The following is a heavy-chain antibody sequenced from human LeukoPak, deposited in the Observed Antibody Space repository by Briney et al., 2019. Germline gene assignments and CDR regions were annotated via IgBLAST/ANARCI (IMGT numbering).Heavy chain of an antibody. CDR1: GFTVSSNY. J-gene: IGHJ4*02. D-gene: IGHD3-22*01. V-gene: IGHV3-21*01. CDR2: TSSSSSYI. Sequence: GGSLRPSCAASGFTVSSNYMSWVRQAPGKGLEWVSSTSSSSSYIYYADSVKGRFTISRDNAKNSLYLQMNSLRAEDTAVYYCARENYYDSSGYGNFDYWGQGTLVTVSS. CDR3: ARENYYDSSGYGNFDY.